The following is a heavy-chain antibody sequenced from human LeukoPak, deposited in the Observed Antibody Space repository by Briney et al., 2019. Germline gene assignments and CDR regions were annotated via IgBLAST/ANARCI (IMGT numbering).Heavy chain of an antibody. CDR1: GGSISSYY. J-gene: IGHJ4*02. D-gene: IGHD6-13*01. CDR3: ARFSSSWYPRYYFDY. CDR2: IYTSGST. V-gene: IGHV4-4*07. Sequence: SETLSLTCTVSGGSISSYYWSWIRQPAGKGLEWIGRIYTSGSTNYNPSLKSRVTMSVDTSKNQFSLKLSSVTAADTAVYYCARFSSSWYPRYYFDYWGQGTLVTVSS.